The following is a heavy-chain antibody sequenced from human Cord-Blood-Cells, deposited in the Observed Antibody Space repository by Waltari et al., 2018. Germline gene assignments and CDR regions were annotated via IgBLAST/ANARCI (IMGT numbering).Heavy chain of an antibody. V-gene: IGHV3-21*01. CDR3: ARDFNWNYDY. CDR2: ISSSSSYI. Sequence: EVQLVESGGGLVKPGGSLRLSCAASGFPFSSYSMNWVRQAPGKGLEWVSSISSSSSYIYYADSVKGRFTISRDNAKNSLYLQMNSLRAEDTAVYYCARDFNWNYDYWGQGTLVTVSS. D-gene: IGHD1-7*01. J-gene: IGHJ4*02. CDR1: GFPFSSYS.